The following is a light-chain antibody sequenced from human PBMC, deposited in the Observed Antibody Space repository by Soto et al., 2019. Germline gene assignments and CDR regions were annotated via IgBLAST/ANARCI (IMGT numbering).Light chain of an antibody. J-gene: IGLJ2*01. CDR2: EGS. Sequence: QSALTQPASVSGSPGQSITISCTGSSSDVGAYTSVSWYQQHPGKAPKLMIYEGSQRPSGVSDRFSGSKSGNTASLTISGLQAEDEADYYCCSYAGDRDLIFGGGTKVTVL. V-gene: IGLV2-23*01. CDR1: SSDVGAYTS. CDR3: CSYAGDRDLI.